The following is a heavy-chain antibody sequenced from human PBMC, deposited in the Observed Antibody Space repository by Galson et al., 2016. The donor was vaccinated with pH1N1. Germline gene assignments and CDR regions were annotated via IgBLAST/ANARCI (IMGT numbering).Heavy chain of an antibody. Sequence: SVKVSCKASGYTFTRYEIHWVRQAPGQGLEWMGVINPFGGSTGYAQNFQGRVTMAKDTSTTTVYMELNSLRSEDTAVYYCARGGSCGGDCYFFDYWGQGTLVTASS. CDR1: GYTFTRYE. D-gene: IGHD2-21*02. J-gene: IGHJ4*02. CDR3: ARGGSCGGDCYFFDY. V-gene: IGHV1-46*01. CDR2: INPFGGST.